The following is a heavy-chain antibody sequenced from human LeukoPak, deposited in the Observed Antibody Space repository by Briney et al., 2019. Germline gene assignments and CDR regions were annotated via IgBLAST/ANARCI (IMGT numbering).Heavy chain of an antibody. J-gene: IGHJ3*01. V-gene: IGHV1-2*06. Sequence: ASVKVSCKASGYTFTGYYMHWVRQAPGQGLEWMGRINPNSGGTSYVQKFQGRVTMTRDASITTAYMELSRLRSDDTAVYYCARDRGWTNDAFDFWGQGTMVIVCS. D-gene: IGHD3-10*01. CDR2: INPNSGGT. CDR1: GYTFTGYY. CDR3: ARDRGWTNDAFDF.